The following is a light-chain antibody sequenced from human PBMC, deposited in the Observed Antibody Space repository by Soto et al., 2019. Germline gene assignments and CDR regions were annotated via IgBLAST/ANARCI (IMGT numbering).Light chain of an antibody. CDR3: QQANSFPLT. CDR1: QGINSW. J-gene: IGKJ4*01. CDR2: AAS. Sequence: DLQMTQSPSSVSASVGDRVTITCRASQGINSWLAWYQQKPGKAPNLLIYAASSLQSGVPSRFSGSGSGTDFTLTISSLQPEDFATYYCQQANSFPLTFGGGTKVEIK. V-gene: IGKV1-12*01.